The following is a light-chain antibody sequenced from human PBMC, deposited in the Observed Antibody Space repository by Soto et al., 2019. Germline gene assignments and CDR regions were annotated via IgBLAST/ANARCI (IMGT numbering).Light chain of an antibody. CDR1: QSVSSSY. CDR3: QQYGSSPWK. CDR2: GAS. J-gene: IGKJ1*01. V-gene: IGKV3-20*01. Sequence: EIVLTQSPGTLSLSQGEGATLSCRASQSVSSSYFAWYQQKPGQAPRLLIYGASSRATGIPDRFSGSGSGTDFTLPISRLEPEDFAVYYCQQYGSSPWKFGQGTKVETK.